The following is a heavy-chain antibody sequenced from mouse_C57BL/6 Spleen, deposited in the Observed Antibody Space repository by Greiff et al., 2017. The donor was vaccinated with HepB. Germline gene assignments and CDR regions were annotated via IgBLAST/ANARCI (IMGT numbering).Heavy chain of an antibody. CDR1: GYAFSSSW. CDR3: ARSYYGSSDV. D-gene: IGHD1-1*01. J-gene: IGHJ1*03. CDR2: IYPGDGDT. V-gene: IGHV1-82*01. Sequence: QVQLKESGPELVKPGASVKISCKASGYAFSSSWMNWVKQRPGKGLEWIGRIYPGDGDTNYNGKFKGKATLTADKSSSTAYMQLSSLTSEDSAVYFCARSYYGSSDVWGTGTTVTVSS.